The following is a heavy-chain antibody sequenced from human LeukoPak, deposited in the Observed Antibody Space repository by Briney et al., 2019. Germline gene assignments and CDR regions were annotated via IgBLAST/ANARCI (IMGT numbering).Heavy chain of an antibody. CDR2: ISGSGGST. CDR3: AKNLRALSSYGSGSYYNVWFDP. D-gene: IGHD3-10*01. Sequence: GGSLRLSCAASGFTFSSYAMGWVRQAPGRGLEWFSAISGSGGSTYYADSVKGRFTISRDNSKNTLYLQMNSLRAEDTAVYYCAKNLRALSSYGSGSYYNVWFDPWGQGTLVTVSS. CDR1: GFTFSSYA. V-gene: IGHV3-23*01. J-gene: IGHJ5*02.